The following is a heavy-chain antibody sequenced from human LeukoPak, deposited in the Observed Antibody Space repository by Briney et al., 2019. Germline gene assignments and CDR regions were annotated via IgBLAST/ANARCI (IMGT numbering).Heavy chain of an antibody. CDR2: INHSGST. CDR3: ARGLDIVVVPAAMALTSPFDY. D-gene: IGHD2-2*01. CDR1: GVSFSGYY. Sequence: KPSETLSLTCAVYGVSFSGYYWGWIRQPPGKGLEWIGEINHSGSTNYNPSLKSRVTISVDTSKNQFSLKLSSVTAADTAVYYCARGLDIVVVPAAMALTSPFDYWGQGTLVTVSS. V-gene: IGHV4-34*01. J-gene: IGHJ4*02.